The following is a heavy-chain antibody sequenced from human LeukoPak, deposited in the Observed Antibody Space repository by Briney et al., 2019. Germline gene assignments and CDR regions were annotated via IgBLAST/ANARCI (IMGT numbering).Heavy chain of an antibody. CDR1: GGSFSYYY. J-gene: IGHJ6*02. CDR2: IYHTGTT. D-gene: IGHD6-13*01. CDR3: ASLRPSTIAAHYAMDV. Sequence: PSETLSLTCTVSGGSFSYYYRTWIRQPPGQALEWIGYIYHTGTTNYNPSLRSRVTMSVDTSKNQFSLELKSVTAADTAVYYCASLRPSTIAAHYAMDVWGQGTTVTVSS. V-gene: IGHV4-59*08.